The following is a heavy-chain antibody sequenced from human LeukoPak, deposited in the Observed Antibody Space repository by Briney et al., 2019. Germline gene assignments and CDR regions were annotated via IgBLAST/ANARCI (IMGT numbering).Heavy chain of an antibody. CDR3: AKDYGEVYYYGSGSYPHYGMDV. J-gene: IGHJ6*02. CDR1: RFTFSRYG. CDR2: ISYDGSNK. Sequence: PGGSLRLSCAASRFTFSRYGIHWVRQAPGKGLEWVAVISYDGSNKYYTDSVKGRFTISRDNSKNTLYLQMNSLRAEDTAVYYCAKDYGEVYYYGSGSYPHYGMDVWGQGTTVTVSS. D-gene: IGHD3-10*01. V-gene: IGHV3-30*18.